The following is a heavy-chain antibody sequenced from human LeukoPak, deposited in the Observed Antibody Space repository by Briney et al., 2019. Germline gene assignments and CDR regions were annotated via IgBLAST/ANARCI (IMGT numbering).Heavy chain of an antibody. J-gene: IGHJ4*02. CDR2: ISYDGSNK. CDR1: EFTFSSYG. D-gene: IGHD5-24*01. CDR3: AKDRDWYYFDY. V-gene: IGHV3-30*18. Sequence: GGSLRLSCAASEFTFSSYGMHWVRQAPGKGLEWVAVISYDGSNKYYADSVKGRFTISRDNSKNTLYLQMNSLRAEDTAVYYCAKDRDWYYFDYWGQGTLVTVSS.